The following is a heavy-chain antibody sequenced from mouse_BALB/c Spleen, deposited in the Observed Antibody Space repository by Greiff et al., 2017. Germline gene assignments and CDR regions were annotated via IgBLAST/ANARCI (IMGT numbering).Heavy chain of an antibody. J-gene: IGHJ2*01. Sequence: VKLMESGAELVRPGTSVKVSCKASGYAFTNYFIEWVKQRPGQGLEWIGVINPGSGGTNYNEKFKGKATLTADKSSSTAYMQLSSLTSDDSAVYFCARSRDDDYLDYWGQGTTLTVSS. CDR1: GYAFTNYF. D-gene: IGHD2-4*01. CDR3: ARSRDDDYLDY. CDR2: INPGSGGT. V-gene: IGHV1-54*01.